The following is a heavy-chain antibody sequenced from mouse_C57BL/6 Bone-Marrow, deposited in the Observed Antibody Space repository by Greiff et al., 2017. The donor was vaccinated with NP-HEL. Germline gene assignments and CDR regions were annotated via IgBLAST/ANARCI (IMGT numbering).Heavy chain of an antibody. CDR3: ARHVDYFGSSYGYFDV. V-gene: IGHV1-62-2*01. CDR1: GYNFTDYS. D-gene: IGHD1-1*01. CDR2: FDPGRGWI. J-gene: IGHJ1*03. Sequence: QVQLQQSGAELVKPGASVKLSCKASGYNFTDYSLHWVKQRPGQGLEWIGWFDPGRGWIKYNQKFKGKATLTADKSSSTVYMSLRRLTSEDSAVYFCARHVDYFGSSYGYFDVWGTGTTVTVSS.